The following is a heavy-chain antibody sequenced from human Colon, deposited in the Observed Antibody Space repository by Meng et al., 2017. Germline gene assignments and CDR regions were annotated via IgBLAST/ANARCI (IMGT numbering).Heavy chain of an antibody. V-gene: IGHV4-4*02. D-gene: IGHD4-23*01. J-gene: IGHJ4*02. CDR3: ARHGGYYQDY. Sequence: QVQRLARGPGLVKPSGTLSLSCPVSGGSITTNSYWSWVRQSPEKGLEWIGQIDHRGDPYYNPSLKSRVTMSVDRSKSQVSLQLTSVTAADTAVYYCARHGGYYQDYWGQGALVTVSS. CDR2: IDHRGDP. CDR1: GGSITTNSY.